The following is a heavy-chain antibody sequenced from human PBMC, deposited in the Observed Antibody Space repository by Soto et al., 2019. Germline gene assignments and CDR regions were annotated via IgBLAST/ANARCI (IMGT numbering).Heavy chain of an antibody. D-gene: IGHD3-3*01. J-gene: IGHJ6*02. V-gene: IGHV1-69*06. Sequence: SVKVSCKASGGTFSSYAISWVRQAPGQGLEWMGGIIPIFGTANYAQKFQGRVTITADKSTSTAYMELSSLRSEDTAVYYCASNTYYDFWSGYFTGPYYYGMDVWGQGTTVTVSS. CDR2: IIPIFGTA. CDR1: GGTFSSYA. CDR3: ASNTYYDFWSGYFTGPYYYGMDV.